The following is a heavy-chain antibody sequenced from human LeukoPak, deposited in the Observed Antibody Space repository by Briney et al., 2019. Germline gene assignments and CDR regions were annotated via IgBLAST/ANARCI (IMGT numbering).Heavy chain of an antibody. D-gene: IGHD5-12*01. CDR3: ASLAIVATIPYFDY. V-gene: IGHV4-30-4*08. CDR1: GGSISSGDYY. Sequence: SETLSLTCTVSGGSISSGDYYWSWIRQPPGKGLEWIGYIYYSGSTYYNPSLKSRVTISVDTSKNQFSLKLSSVTAADTAVYYCASLAIVATIPYFDYWGQGTLVTVSS. CDR2: IYYSGST. J-gene: IGHJ4*02.